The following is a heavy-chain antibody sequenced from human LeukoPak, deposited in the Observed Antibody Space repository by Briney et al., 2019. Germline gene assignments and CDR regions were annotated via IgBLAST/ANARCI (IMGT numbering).Heavy chain of an antibody. CDR1: GFTFSSYG. V-gene: IGHV3-30*18. CDR2: ISYDGSNK. D-gene: IGHD1-26*01. J-gene: IGHJ4*02. CDR3: AKDRTGIVGATAFDY. Sequence: GRSLRLSCAASGFTFSSYGMHWVRQAPGKGLEWVAVISYDGSNKYYADSVKGRFTISRDNSKNTLYLQMNSLRAEDTAVYYCAKDRTGIVGATAFDYWGQGTLVTVSS.